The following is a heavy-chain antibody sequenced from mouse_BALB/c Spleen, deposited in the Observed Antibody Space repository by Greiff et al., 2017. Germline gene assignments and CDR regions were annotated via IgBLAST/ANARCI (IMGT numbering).Heavy chain of an antibody. CDR2: IWGGGST. CDR3: AKHEYGNSYAMDY. CDR1: GFSLTDYG. D-gene: IGHD2-1*01. J-gene: IGHJ4*01. V-gene: IGHV2-6-5*01. Sequence: VHLVESGPGLVAPSQSLSITCTVSGFSLTDYGVSWIRQPPGKGLEWLGVIWGGGSTYYNSALKSRLSISKDNSKSQVFLKMNSLQTDDTAMYYCAKHEYGNSYAMDYWGQGTSVTVSS.